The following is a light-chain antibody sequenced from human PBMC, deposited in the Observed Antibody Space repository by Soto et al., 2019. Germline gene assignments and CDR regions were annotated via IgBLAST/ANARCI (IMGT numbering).Light chain of an antibody. J-gene: IGKJ1*01. CDR3: QHYVTSLTT. Sequence: EIVLTQSPGTLSLSPGERATLSCGASQSVTSNYLAWYQQKPGQAPRLPIFGASIRVTGIPDRFIGSGSGTDFTLTITRLEPEDFAVYYCQHYVTSLTTFGQGTKVEVK. CDR2: GAS. CDR1: QSVTSNY. V-gene: IGKV3-20*01.